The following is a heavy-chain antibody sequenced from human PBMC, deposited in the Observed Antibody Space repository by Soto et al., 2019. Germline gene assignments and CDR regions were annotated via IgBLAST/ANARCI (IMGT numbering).Heavy chain of an antibody. J-gene: IGHJ4*02. CDR1: GATFSSYA. CDR3: VRVVAIPGSPDN. D-gene: IGHD2-15*01. Sequence: QVQLVQSGAEVRQPASSVKVSCKTSGATFSSYAITWVRQAPGQGLEWMGGIVPTVDTSTYAQKFQGRVTITADKFTNTVYMELSSLTSDDTVVYYCVRVVAIPGSPDNWGQGTLVTVS. CDR2: IVPTVDTS. V-gene: IGHV1-69*14.